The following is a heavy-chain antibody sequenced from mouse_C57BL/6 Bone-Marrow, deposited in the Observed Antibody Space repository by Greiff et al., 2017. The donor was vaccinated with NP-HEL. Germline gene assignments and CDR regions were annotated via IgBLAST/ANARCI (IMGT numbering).Heavy chain of an antibody. CDR1: GFTFSDYG. CDR2: ISSGSSTI. CDR3: ARRYRGLYYYAMDY. Sequence: EVKLVESGGGLVKPGGSLKLSCAASGFTFSDYGMHWVRQAPEKGLELVAYISSGSSTIYYADPVKGRFTISRDNAKNTLFLQMTSLRSEDTAMYYCARRYRGLYYYAMDYWGQGTSVTVSS. D-gene: IGHD2-12*01. V-gene: IGHV5-17*01. J-gene: IGHJ4*01.